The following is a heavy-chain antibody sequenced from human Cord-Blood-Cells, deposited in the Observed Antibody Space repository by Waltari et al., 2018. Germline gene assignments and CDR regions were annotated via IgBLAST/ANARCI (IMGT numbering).Heavy chain of an antibody. CDR1: GGSFSGYY. J-gene: IGHJ5*02. CDR2: INHSGST. CDR3: ARDRARVVPAARRGIGNWFDP. V-gene: IGHV4-34*01. Sequence: QVQLQQWGAGLLKPSETLSLTCAVYGGSFSGYYWSWIRQPPGKGLGWIGEINHSGSTNYNPSLKSRVTISVDTSKNQFSLKLSSVTAADTAVYYCARDRARVVPAARRGIGNWFDPWGQGTLVTVSS. D-gene: IGHD2-2*01.